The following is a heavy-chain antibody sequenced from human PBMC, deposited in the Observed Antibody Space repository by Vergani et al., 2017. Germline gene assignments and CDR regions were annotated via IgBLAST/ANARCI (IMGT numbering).Heavy chain of an antibody. J-gene: IGHJ4*02. Sequence: QVQLQESGPGLVKPSGTLSLTCAVYGGSFSGYYWSWIRQPPGKGLEWIGEINHSGSTNYNPSRKSRVTISVETSKNQFSLKLSSGTAADTAVYYCARPGSRYNWNTQFDYWGQGTLVTVSS. CDR3: ARPGSRYNWNTQFDY. CDR1: GGSFSGYY. V-gene: IGHV4-34*01. D-gene: IGHD1/OR15-1a*01. CDR2: INHSGST.